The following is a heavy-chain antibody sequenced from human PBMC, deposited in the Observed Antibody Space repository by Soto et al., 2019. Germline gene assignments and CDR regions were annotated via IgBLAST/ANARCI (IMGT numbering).Heavy chain of an antibody. Sequence: PSETLSLTCTVSGGSVSSGSYYWSWIRQPPGKGLEWIGCIYYSGSTNYNPSLKSRVTISVDTSKNQFSLKLNSVTAADTAVYYCARGFAVTSTHNWFDPWDQGTLVTVSS. CDR1: GGSVSSGSYY. CDR2: IYYSGST. J-gene: IGHJ5*02. CDR3: ARGFAVTSTHNWFDP. D-gene: IGHD4-4*01. V-gene: IGHV4-61*01.